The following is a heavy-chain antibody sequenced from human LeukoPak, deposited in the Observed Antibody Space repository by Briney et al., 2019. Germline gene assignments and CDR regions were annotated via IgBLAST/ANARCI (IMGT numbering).Heavy chain of an antibody. D-gene: IGHD4-17*01. V-gene: IGHV3-66*01. CDR2: IYSGGST. CDR3: ARNRYGDYFDY. CDR1: GFTFSSYA. Sequence: PGGSLRLSCAASGFTFSSYAMHWVRQAPGKGLEWVSVIYSGGSTDYADSVKGRFTTSRDNSKNTLYLQMNSLRAEDTAVYYCARNRYGDYFDYWGQGTRVTVSS. J-gene: IGHJ4*02.